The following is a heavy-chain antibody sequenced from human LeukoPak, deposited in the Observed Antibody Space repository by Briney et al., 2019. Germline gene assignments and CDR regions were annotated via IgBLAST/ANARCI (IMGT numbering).Heavy chain of an antibody. CDR2: IYDSGIT. CDR3: ARDTSGYRRGSFDY. CDR1: GDSVTSGY. J-gene: IGHJ4*02. D-gene: IGHD3-22*01. V-gene: IGHV4-59*02. Sequence: PSETLSLTCTVSGDSVTSGYWSWIRQPPGKGLEWIGYIYDSGITDYNPSLKSRLTISVDTSNNQFSLKLSSVTAADTAVYYCARDTSGYRRGSFDYWGQGTLVTVSS.